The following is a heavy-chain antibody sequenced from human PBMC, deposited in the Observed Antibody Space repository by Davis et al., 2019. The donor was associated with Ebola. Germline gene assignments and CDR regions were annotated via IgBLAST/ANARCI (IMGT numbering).Heavy chain of an antibody. CDR1: GFTFSSYS. D-gene: IGHD3-3*01. J-gene: IGHJ4*02. CDR3: ARVAVLRFLEWLSHFDY. Sequence: GESLKISCAASGFTFSSYSMNWVRQAPGKGLEWVSSISSSSSYIYYADSVKGRFTISRDNAKNSLYLQMNSLRAEDTAVYYCARVAVLRFLEWLSHFDYWGQGTLVTVSS. CDR2: ISSSSSYI. V-gene: IGHV3-21*04.